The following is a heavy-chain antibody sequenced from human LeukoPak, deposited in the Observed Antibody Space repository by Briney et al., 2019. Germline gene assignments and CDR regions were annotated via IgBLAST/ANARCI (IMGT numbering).Heavy chain of an antibody. CDR1: GGSISSYY. CDR3: ARGSMVRGVFVNYYYYMDV. Sequence: SETLSLTCTVSGGSISSYYWSWIRQPPGKGLEWIGYIYYSGSTNYNPSLKSRVTISVDTSKNQFSLKLSSVTAADTAVYYCARGSMVRGVFVNYYYYMDVWGKGTTVTVSS. D-gene: IGHD3-10*01. J-gene: IGHJ6*03. V-gene: IGHV4-59*01. CDR2: IYYSGST.